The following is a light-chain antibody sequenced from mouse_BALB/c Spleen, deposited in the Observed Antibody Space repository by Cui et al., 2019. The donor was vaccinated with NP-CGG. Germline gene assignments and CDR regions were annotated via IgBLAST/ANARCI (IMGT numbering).Light chain of an antibody. CDR2: GTN. J-gene: IGLJ1*01. V-gene: IGLV1*01. CDR1: TGAVTINNY. CDR3: ALWYSNHWV. Sequence: QVVVPKEPALTTSPGETVTLTCRSSTGAVTINNYANWVQEKPDHLFTGLIGGTNNRSPGVPARFSGSLIGDKAALTITGAQTEDEAIYFCALWYSNHWVFGGGTKLTVL.